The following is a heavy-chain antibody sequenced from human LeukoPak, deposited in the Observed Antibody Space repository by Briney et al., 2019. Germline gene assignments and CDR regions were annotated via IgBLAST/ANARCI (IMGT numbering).Heavy chain of an antibody. V-gene: IGHV3-7*01. CDR3: ARGKIQWLVLESRLGWYFDL. CDR1: GFTFNNYW. D-gene: IGHD6-19*01. CDR2: IKQDGSEK. Sequence: PGGSLRLSCAASGFTFNNYWMNWIRQAPGKGLEWVANIKQDGSEKYYVDSVKGRFTISRDNAKNSLYLQMNSLRAEDTAVYYCARGKIQWLVLESRLGWYFDLWGRGTLVTVSS. J-gene: IGHJ2*01.